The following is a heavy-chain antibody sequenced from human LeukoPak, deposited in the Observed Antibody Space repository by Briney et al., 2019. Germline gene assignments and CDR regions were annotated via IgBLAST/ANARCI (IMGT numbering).Heavy chain of an antibody. Sequence: PSETLSLTCTVSGGSISSYYWSWIRQPPGKGLEWIGEINHSGSTNYNPSLKSRVTISVDTSKNQFSLKLSSVTAADTAVYYCARGPTPPWIQLWPRGMDVWGQGTTVTVSS. CDR2: INHSGST. J-gene: IGHJ6*02. CDR3: ARGPTPPWIQLWPRGMDV. D-gene: IGHD5-18*01. CDR1: GGSISSYY. V-gene: IGHV4-34*01.